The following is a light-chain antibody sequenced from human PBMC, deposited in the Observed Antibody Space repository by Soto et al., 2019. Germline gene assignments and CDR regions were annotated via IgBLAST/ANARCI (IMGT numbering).Light chain of an antibody. CDR3: QKHSRGPFT. J-gene: IGKJ4*01. Sequence: DIQMTQSPSFLSASVGDRVTITCRASQGIRNSLAWYQHKPGKVPKLLIYAASTLHSGLPSRFSGSGSGTDVTLTISRLQPEDVAVYYYQKHSRGPFTFGGGTKVEIK. V-gene: IGKV1-27*01. CDR1: QGIRNS. CDR2: AAS.